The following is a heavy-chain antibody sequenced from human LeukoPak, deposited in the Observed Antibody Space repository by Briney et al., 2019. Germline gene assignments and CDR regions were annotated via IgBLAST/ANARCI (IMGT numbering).Heavy chain of an antibody. Sequence: GESLKISCKGFGYSFTSYWIGWVRQMPGKGLEWMGIIHPGVSDTRYSPSFQGQVIISADKSISTAYLQWSSLKASDSAMYYCARHVPNDVDTAMEWGQGTLVTVSS. J-gene: IGHJ4*02. CDR2: IHPGVSDT. CDR3: ARHVPNDVDTAME. V-gene: IGHV5-51*01. D-gene: IGHD5-18*01. CDR1: GYSFTSYW.